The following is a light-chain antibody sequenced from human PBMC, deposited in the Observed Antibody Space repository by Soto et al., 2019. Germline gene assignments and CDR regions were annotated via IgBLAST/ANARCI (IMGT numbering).Light chain of an antibody. CDR1: QDTSNH. V-gene: IGKV1-33*01. J-gene: IGKJ1*01. CDR3: QQSDNLPWT. CDR2: DAS. Sequence: EIQMTQSPSSLSASVGDRVTITCQASQDTSNHLNWYQQKPGKAPKLLIYDASNLERGVPSRFSGSGCGTHFTFTISSLQPEDIASYYCQQSDNLPWTFGQGTKVEIK.